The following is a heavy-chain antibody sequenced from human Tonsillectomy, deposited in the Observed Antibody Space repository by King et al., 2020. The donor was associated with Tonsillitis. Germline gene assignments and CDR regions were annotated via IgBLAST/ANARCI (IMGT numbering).Heavy chain of an antibody. CDR3: ARARIAVAGTDAFDI. CDR2: INLNSGGT. CDR1: GYTFTGYY. Sequence: QLVQSGPEVKKPGASVKVYCKTSGYTFTGYYMHWVRLAPGQGPEWMGWINLNSGGTNYAQRLKGRVTMTRDTSISTAYMELSSLRSDDTAVYYCARARIAVAGTDAFDIWGQGTMVTVSS. J-gene: IGHJ3*02. D-gene: IGHD6-19*01. V-gene: IGHV1-2*02.